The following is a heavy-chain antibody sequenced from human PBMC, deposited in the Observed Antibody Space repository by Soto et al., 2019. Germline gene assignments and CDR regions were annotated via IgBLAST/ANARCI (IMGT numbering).Heavy chain of an antibody. J-gene: IGHJ1*01. CDR3: MYNVGGY. CDR2: IKHDGTLN. Sequence: EGQLVESGGGLVQPGGSLRLACLVSGLTSTRYWMAWVRQAPGRGPEWVTNIKHDGTLNFYLGSVWGRSTISTDNAKKSLFLQMTGLRVDDTAVYHCMYNVGGYWAQSTPVTVSA. CDR1: GLTSTRYW. D-gene: IGHD1-20*01. V-gene: IGHV3-7*02.